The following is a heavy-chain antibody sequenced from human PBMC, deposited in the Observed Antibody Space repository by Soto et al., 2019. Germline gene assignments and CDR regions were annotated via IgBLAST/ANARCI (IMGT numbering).Heavy chain of an antibody. J-gene: IGHJ4*02. CDR1: GYTFTSYG. V-gene: IGHV1-18*01. D-gene: IGHD6-19*01. CDR2: ISAYNGNT. Sequence: VQLVQSGAEVKKPGASVKVSCKASGYTFTSYGITWVRQAPGQGLEWLGWISAYNGNTNYAQKLQGRVTMTTDTSTITAYMELRSRRSDDTAVYYCARTMPLSSGWFGSPLDFDYWGQGTLVTVSA. CDR3: ARTMPLSSGWFGSPLDFDY.